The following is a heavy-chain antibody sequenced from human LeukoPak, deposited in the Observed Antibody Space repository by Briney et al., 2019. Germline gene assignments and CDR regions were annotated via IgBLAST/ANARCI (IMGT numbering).Heavy chain of an antibody. CDR2: ISSSSSYI. V-gene: IGHV3-21*01. J-gene: IGHJ4*02. CDR1: GFTFSSYS. D-gene: IGHD6-19*01. Sequence: GGSLRLSCAASGFTFSSYSMNWVRQAPGKGLEWVSCISSSSSYIYYADSIKGRFTVSRDNAKNSLYLQMNSLRAEDTAVYYCARAGSGWSPAPLTYFDYWGQGTLVTVSS. CDR3: ARAGSGWSPAPLTYFDY.